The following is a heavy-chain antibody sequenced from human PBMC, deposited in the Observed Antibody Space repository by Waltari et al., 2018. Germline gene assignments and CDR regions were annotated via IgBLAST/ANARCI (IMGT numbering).Heavy chain of an antibody. CDR3: VRDHWGPDY. CDR2: IHKDGSEK. V-gene: IGHV3-7*01. D-gene: IGHD7-27*01. J-gene: IGHJ4*02. CDR1: GFTFTDYW. Sequence: EVHLVESGGGLVQPGGSLRLSCAASGFTFTDYWMSWVRKAPGKGPEWVANIHKDGSEKNYVEYVKGRFTISRDNAKDSVYLQMNSLRADDTAMYYCVRDHWGPDYWGQGTLVTVSS.